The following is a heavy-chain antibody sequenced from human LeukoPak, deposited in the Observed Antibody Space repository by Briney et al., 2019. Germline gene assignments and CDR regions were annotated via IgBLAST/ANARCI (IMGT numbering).Heavy chain of an antibody. V-gene: IGHV3-74*01. J-gene: IGHJ6*03. Sequence: GGSLRLSCAASGFTFSSYWMHWVRQAPEKGLVWVSRINSVGSSTNYADSVKGRFTISRDNTKNTLYLQMNSLRAEDTAVYYCARPMTTVYHYYYYMDVWGKGTTVTISS. D-gene: IGHD4-11*01. CDR1: GFTFSSYW. CDR3: ARPMTTVYHYYYYMDV. CDR2: INSVGSST.